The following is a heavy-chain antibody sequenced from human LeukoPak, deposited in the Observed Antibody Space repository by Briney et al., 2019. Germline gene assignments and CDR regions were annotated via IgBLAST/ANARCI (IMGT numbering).Heavy chain of an antibody. J-gene: IGHJ6*03. V-gene: IGHV1-2*02. CDR3: ARGASSSWYPNYYYYMDV. CDR1: GYTFTGYY. D-gene: IGHD6-13*01. Sequence: GASVTVSCKASGYTFTGYYMHWVRQAPGQGLEWMGWINPNSGGTNYAQKFQGRVTMTRDTSISTAYMELSRLRSDDTAVYYCARGASSSWYPNYYYYMDVWGKGTTVTISS. CDR2: INPNSGGT.